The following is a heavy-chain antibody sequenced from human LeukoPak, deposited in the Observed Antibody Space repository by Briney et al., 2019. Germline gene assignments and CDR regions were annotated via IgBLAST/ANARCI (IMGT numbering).Heavy chain of an antibody. D-gene: IGHD6-19*01. CDR2: FDPEDGET. J-gene: IGHJ6*02. CDR1: GYTLTELS. CDR3: AVRTMGIAVAGLDHYYYGMDV. V-gene: IGHV1-24*01. Sequence: ASVKVSCKVSGYTLTELSMHWVRQAPGKGLEWMGGFDPEDGETIYAQKFQGRVTMTEDTSTDTAYMELSSLRSEDTAVYYCAVRTMGIAVAGLDHYYYGMDVRGQGTTVTVSS.